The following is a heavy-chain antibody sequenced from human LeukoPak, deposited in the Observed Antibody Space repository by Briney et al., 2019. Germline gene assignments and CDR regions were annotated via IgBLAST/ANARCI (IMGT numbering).Heavy chain of an antibody. CDR3: ARDPRYGSGQTWFDP. CDR2: INPSSGGT. CDR1: GYTFTDYH. Sequence: ASVTVSCKASGYTFTDYHMHWVRQAPGQGLEWMGWINPSSGGTNYAQKLQDRVTTTRDTSTSTVYMELSSLRSEDTAVYYCARDPRYGSGQTWFDPWGQGTLVTVSS. D-gene: IGHD3-10*01. J-gene: IGHJ5*02. V-gene: IGHV1-2*02.